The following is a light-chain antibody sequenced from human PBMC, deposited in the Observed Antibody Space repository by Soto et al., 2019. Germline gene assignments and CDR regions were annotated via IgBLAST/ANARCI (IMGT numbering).Light chain of an antibody. V-gene: IGLV1-44*01. CDR2: NNN. CDR3: ATWDVSLKGV. CDR1: SSNIGSYT. J-gene: IGLJ2*01. Sequence: QSVLTQPPSASGTPGQRVTISCSGSSSNIGSYTVNWYQQFPGTAPKLLIYNNNRRPSGVPDRFSGSKSGTSASLAISGLPSEDEADYYCATWDVSLKGVFGGGTKLTVL.